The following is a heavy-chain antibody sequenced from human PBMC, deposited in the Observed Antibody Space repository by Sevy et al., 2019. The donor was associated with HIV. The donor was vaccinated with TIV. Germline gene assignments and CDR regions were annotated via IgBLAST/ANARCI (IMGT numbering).Heavy chain of an antibody. CDR2: ISDDGSNK. J-gene: IGHJ4*02. CDR3: AADRQLCSGGTCYRTGYFDY. D-gene: IGHD2-15*01. CDR1: GFTFSSYA. V-gene: IGHV3-30-3*01. Sequence: GGSLRLSCAASGFTFSSYAMHWVRQAPGEGLEWVAVISDDGSNKYYADSVKGRFTISRDKSKNTLYLQMSSLRADETAMFYCAADRQLCSGGTCYRTGYFDYWGQGTLVTVSS.